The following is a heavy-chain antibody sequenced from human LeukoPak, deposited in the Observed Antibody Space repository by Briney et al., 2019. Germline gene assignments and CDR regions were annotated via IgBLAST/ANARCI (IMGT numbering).Heavy chain of an antibody. Sequence: SETLSLTCTVSGASISSFYWSWIRQPAGKGLEWIGRIYTSGGTNYNPSLKSRVTMSIDTSKNQFSLKLYSVTAADTAVYYCVTDRSGSYDYWGKGILVTVSS. D-gene: IGHD1-26*01. V-gene: IGHV4-4*07. CDR1: GASISSFY. J-gene: IGHJ4*02. CDR2: IYTSGGT. CDR3: VTDRSGSYDY.